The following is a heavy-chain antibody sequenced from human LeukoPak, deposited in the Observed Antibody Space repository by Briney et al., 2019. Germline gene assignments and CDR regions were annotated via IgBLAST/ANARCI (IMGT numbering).Heavy chain of an antibody. D-gene: IGHD4-17*01. CDR3: AREPYDMTMLTTDHDY. J-gene: IGHJ4*02. Sequence: PSETLSLTCTVSGGSISSGSYYWSWIRQPAGRGLEWIGRIYTSGSTNYNPSLKSRVTISVDTSKNQFSLKLSSETAADTAVYYRAREPYDMTMLTTDHDYWGQGTLVTVSS. CDR2: IYTSGST. CDR1: GGSISSGSYY. V-gene: IGHV4-61*02.